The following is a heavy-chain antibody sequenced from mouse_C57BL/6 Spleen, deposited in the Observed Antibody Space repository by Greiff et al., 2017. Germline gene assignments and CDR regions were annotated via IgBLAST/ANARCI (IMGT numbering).Heavy chain of an antibody. D-gene: IGHD2-5*01. J-gene: IGHJ2*01. CDR3: ARSHYSNYGDFDY. CDR2: INPSSGYT. V-gene: IGHV1-7*01. CDR1: GYTFTSYW. Sequence: VQLQGSGAELAKPGASVKLSCKASGYTFTSYWMHWVKQRPGQGLEWIGYINPSSGYTKYNQKFKDKATLTADKSSSTAYMQLSSLTYEDSAVYYCARSHYSNYGDFDYWGQGTTLTVSS.